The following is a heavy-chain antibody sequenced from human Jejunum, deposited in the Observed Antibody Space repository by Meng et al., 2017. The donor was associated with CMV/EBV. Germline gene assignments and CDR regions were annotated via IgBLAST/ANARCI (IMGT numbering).Heavy chain of an antibody. V-gene: IGHV1-69*01. D-gene: IGHD3-22*01. CDR3: ARGFSNGYLPFDY. J-gene: IGHJ4*02. CDR1: GGVFNNYA. CDR2: IIAVLKTP. Sequence: QVQLVLSGTEVKKPGSSVKVSCKSSGGVFNNYALNWVRQAPGQGLEWMGGIIAVLKTPTYAQKFRGRLTITADESTGTTYMDLTSLTSEDTAVYYCARGFSNGYLPFDYWGQGTLVTVSS.